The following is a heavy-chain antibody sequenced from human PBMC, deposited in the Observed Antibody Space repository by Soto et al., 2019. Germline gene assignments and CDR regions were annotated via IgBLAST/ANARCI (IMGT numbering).Heavy chain of an antibody. CDR3: VRDYTAMALQNHWYFDL. D-gene: IGHD5-18*01. V-gene: IGHV3-48*01. CDR1: GFTFSSYS. J-gene: IGHJ2*01. CDR2: ISSSSSTI. Sequence: GGSLRLSCAASGFTFSSYSMNWVRQAPRKGLEWVSYISSSSSTIYYADSVKGRFTISRDNAKNSLYLQMNSLRAEDTAVYYCVRDYTAMALQNHWYFDLWGRGTLVTASS.